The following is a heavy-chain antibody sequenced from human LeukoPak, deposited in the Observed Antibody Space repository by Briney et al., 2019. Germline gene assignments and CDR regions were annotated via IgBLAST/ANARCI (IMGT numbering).Heavy chain of an antibody. Sequence: SETLSLTCTVSGGSISSGGYYWSWIRQPPGKGLEWIGEINHSGSTNYNPSLKSRVTISVDTSKNQFSLKLSSVTAADTAVYYCASGIAAAGTGDYWGQGTLVTVSS. J-gene: IGHJ4*02. CDR2: INHSGST. D-gene: IGHD6-13*01. CDR3: ASGIAAAGTGDY. CDR1: GGSISSGGYY. V-gene: IGHV4-39*07.